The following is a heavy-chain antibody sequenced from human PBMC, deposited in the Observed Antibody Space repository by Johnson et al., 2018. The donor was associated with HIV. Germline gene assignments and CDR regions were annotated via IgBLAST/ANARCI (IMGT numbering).Heavy chain of an antibody. J-gene: IGHJ3*02. CDR1: GFTFSSYG. Sequence: SGFTFSSYGMHWVRQAPGKGLEWVAVISYDGSNKYYADSVKGRFTISRDNSKNMLYLQMNSLRAEDTAVYYCAKDSDKWAISGDDAFDIWGQGTMVTVSS. CDR2: ISYDGSNK. CDR3: AKDSDKWAISGDDAFDI. V-gene: IGHV3-30*18. D-gene: IGHD1-26*01.